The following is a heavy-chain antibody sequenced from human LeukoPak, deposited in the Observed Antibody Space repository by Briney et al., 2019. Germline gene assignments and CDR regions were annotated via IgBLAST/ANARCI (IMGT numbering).Heavy chain of an antibody. CDR3: ARSHESFASGSGDY. V-gene: IGHV3-7*05. Sequence: PGGSLRLSCAASRCAFSNYWMSWVRLAPGEGLELVANINQDGSEKYFVDSVRGRFSISRDNAKNSLYLQMNSLRAEDTAVYYCARSHESFASGSGDYWGQGTLVTVSS. J-gene: IGHJ4*02. CDR2: INQDGSEK. D-gene: IGHD3-10*01. CDR1: RCAFSNYW.